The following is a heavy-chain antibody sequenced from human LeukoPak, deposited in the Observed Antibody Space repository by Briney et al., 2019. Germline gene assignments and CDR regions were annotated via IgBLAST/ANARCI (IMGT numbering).Heavy chain of an antibody. CDR2: INGDGSMT. D-gene: IGHD1-26*01. J-gene: IGHJ4*02. Sequence: PGGSLRLSCAASGFSFSTYWMHWVRQAPGEGLVWVSRINGDGSMTNYADSMKGRFTISRDNAKNTLFLQMNSLRDEDTAVYFCARPRWSTFPFDYWGQGTLVTVSS. CDR1: GFSFSTYW. V-gene: IGHV3-74*01. CDR3: ARPRWSTFPFDY.